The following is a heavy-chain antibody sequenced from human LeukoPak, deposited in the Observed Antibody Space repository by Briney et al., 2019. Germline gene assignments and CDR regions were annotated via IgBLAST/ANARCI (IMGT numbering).Heavy chain of an antibody. V-gene: IGHV4-39*01. J-gene: IGHJ3*02. CDR1: GGSIRTDDHY. Sequence: SETLSLTCTVSGGSIRTDDHYWGWIRQPPGKELEWLGRISYSGSSYNNPSLKSRVTISVDTSKNQFSLNLRSVTAADTAVYYCARLYYSTGSWAFDIWGRGTMVTVSS. D-gene: IGHD6-19*01. CDR3: ARLYYSTGSWAFDI. CDR2: ISYSGSS.